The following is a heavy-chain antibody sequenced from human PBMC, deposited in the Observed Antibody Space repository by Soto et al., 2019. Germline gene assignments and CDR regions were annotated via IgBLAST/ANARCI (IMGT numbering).Heavy chain of an antibody. D-gene: IGHD3-22*01. Sequence: QVELVQSGAEVKKPGSSVKVSCQASEDTFRNYAISWVRQAPGQGLEWMGGIIPIFGTANYAQKFQGRVTITADTSANTVYLELSSLRSEDTAVYYCASTKYDSSAYYYWYLGLWRRGALGTVSS. CDR3: ASTKYDSSAYYYWYLGL. V-gene: IGHV1-69*06. J-gene: IGHJ2*01. CDR1: EDTFRNYA. CDR2: IIPIFGTA.